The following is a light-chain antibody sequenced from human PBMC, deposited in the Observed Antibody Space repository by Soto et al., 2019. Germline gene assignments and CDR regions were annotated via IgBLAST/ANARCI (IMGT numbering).Light chain of an antibody. V-gene: IGKV1-5*03. CDR3: QQYNSFPWT. CDR2: KAS. Sequence: DIQTTQSPSTLSACVGDTVTISCRASQSFSSWLAWYQQKPGKAPKLLIYKASSLQSGVPSRFSGSGSGTEFTLTISSLQPDDFATYYCQQYNSFPWTFGQGTKVDIK. J-gene: IGKJ1*01. CDR1: QSFSSW.